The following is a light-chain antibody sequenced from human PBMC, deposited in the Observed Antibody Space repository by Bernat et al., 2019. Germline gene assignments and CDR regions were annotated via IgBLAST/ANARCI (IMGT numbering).Light chain of an antibody. CDR1: QSISSY. J-gene: IGKJ5*01. Sequence: DIQMTQSPSSLSASVGDRVTITCRASQSISSYLNWYHQKPGKAPHLLIYGASTLQSGVPSRFSGSGSGTEFTLTISSLQPEDSATYYCQQLDKFPITFGQGTRLEIK. CDR3: QQLDKFPIT. CDR2: GAS. V-gene: IGKV1-9*01.